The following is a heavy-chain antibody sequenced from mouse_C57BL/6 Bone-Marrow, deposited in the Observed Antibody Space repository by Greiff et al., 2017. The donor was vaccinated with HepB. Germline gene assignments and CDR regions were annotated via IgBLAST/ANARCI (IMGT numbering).Heavy chain of an antibody. CDR3: SFITTPHWYFDV. CDR1: GFTFSNYW. D-gene: IGHD1-1*01. V-gene: IGHV6-3*01. Sequence: EVKLMESGGGLVQPGGSMKLSCVASGFTFSNYWMNWVRQSPEKGLEWVAQIRLKSDNYATHYAESVKGRFTISRDDSKSSVYLQMNNLRAEDTGIYYCSFITTPHWYFDVWGTGTTVTVSS. CDR2: IRLKSDNYAT. J-gene: IGHJ1*03.